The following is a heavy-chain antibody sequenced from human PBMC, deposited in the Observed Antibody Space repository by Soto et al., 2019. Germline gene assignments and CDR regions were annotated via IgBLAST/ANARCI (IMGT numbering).Heavy chain of an antibody. J-gene: IGHJ6*03. D-gene: IGHD2-2*02. Sequence: EVQLVESGGGLVQPGTSLRLSCAASGFTFDDYAMHWVRQAPGKGLEWVSGIVWNSGNIAYADSVKGRFTISRDNAKNALDLQMSCLRSEDTALYYCARIPAAIGYMDVWGKGTTVTVSS. CDR3: ARIPAAIGYMDV. CDR1: GFTFDDYA. V-gene: IGHV3-9*01. CDR2: IVWNSGNI.